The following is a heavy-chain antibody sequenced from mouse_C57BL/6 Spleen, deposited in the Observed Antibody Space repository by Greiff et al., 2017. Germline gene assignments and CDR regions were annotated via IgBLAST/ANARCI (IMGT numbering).Heavy chain of an antibody. CDR1: GFSLSTSGMG. CDR3: ARKEPIYYGNYVYYAMDY. D-gene: IGHD2-1*01. V-gene: IGHV8-12*01. J-gene: IGHJ4*01. Sequence: QVTLKVSGPGILQSSQTLSLTCSFSGFSLSTSGMGVSWIRQPSGKGLEWLAHIYWDDDKRYNPSLKSRLTISKDTSRNQVFLKITSVDTADTATYYCARKEPIYYGNYVYYAMDYWGQGTSVTVSS. CDR2: IYWDDDK.